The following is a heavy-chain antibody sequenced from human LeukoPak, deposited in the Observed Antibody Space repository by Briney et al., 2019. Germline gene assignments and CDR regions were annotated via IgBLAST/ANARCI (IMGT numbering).Heavy chain of an antibody. D-gene: IGHD1-26*01. J-gene: IGHJ1*01. V-gene: IGHV3-9*01. Sequence: SGGSLRLSCAASGFTFDDYAMHWVRQAPGKGLEWVSGISWNSGSIGYADSVKGRFTISRDNAKNSLYLQTNSLRAEDTALYYCAKGAQWELLRGYFQHWGQGTLVTVSS. CDR2: ISWNSGSI. CDR1: GFTFDDYA. CDR3: AKGAQWELLRGYFQH.